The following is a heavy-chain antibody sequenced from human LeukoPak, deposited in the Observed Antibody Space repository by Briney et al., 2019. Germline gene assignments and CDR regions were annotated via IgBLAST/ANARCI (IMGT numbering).Heavy chain of an antibody. CDR3: AKSRSAVAVAGSNY. J-gene: IGHJ4*02. V-gene: IGHV3-23*01. D-gene: IGHD6-19*01. Sequence: PGGSLRLSCASSGFTFNNYGMSWVRLAPGEGLEWVSGISGSGDNTYYADSVKGRLTISRDSSRDTLYLQMNSLRAEDTAVYYCAKSRSAVAVAGSNYWGQGTLVTVSS. CDR1: GFTFNNYG. CDR2: ISGSGDNT.